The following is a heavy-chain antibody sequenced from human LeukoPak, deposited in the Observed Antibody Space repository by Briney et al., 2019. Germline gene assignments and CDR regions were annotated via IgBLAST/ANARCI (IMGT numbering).Heavy chain of an antibody. CDR1: GFTLSTSS. Sequence: PGGSLRLSCAASGFTLSTSSMNWVRQAPGKGLEWVSYISSSSSYIYYADSVKGRFTISRDNAKNSLYLQMNSLRAEDTAVYYCARTGDNSGYLYFFDYWGQGTLVTVSS. CDR2: ISSSSSYI. J-gene: IGHJ4*02. V-gene: IGHV3-21*06. D-gene: IGHD3-22*01. CDR3: ARTGDNSGYLYFFDY.